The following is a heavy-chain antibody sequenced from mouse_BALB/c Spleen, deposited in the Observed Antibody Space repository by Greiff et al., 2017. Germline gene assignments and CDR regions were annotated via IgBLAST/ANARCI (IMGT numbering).Heavy chain of an antibody. CDR1: GYTFTSYV. CDR2: INPYNDGT. V-gene: IGHV1-14*01. J-gene: IGHJ2*01. Sequence: VHVKQSGPELVKPGASVKMSCKASGYTFTSYVMHWVKQKPGQGLEWIGYINPYNDGTKYNEKFKGKATLTSDKSSSTAYMELSSLTSEDSAVYYCARAGYYVLYFDYWGQGTTLTVSS. CDR3: ARAGYYVLYFDY. D-gene: IGHD2-3*01.